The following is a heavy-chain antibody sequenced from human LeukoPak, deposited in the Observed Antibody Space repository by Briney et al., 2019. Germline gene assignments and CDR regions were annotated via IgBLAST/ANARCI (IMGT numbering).Heavy chain of an antibody. CDR1: GFSLSTSGMC. CDR2: IDWDDDK. V-gene: IGHV2-70*11. J-gene: IGHJ4*02. CDR3: ARIISSGLFFDY. Sequence: SGPTLVHSTQTLTLTCTFSGFSLSTSGMCVSWIRQPPGKALEWLARIDWDDDKYYSTSLKTRHTISKDTSKNQVILTMTNMDPVDTATYYCARIISSGLFFDYWGQGALRTVSA. D-gene: IGHD5-18*01.